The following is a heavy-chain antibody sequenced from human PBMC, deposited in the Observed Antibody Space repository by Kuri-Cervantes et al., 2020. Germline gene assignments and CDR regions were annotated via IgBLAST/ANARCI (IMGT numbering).Heavy chain of an antibody. Sequence: ETLSVSSAVYGGSFSGYYWSRILQPPGKGLVCIGDINHSGSTNYKTSLKSRVTMSIDTSKNQFSLRLSSVTAAYTAVFYCATMFSGYAYVDHWGQGIPVTVSS. D-gene: IGHD5-12*01. CDR1: GGSFSGYY. CDR2: INHSGST. V-gene: IGHV4-34*01. CDR3: ATMFSGYAYVDH. J-gene: IGHJ4*02.